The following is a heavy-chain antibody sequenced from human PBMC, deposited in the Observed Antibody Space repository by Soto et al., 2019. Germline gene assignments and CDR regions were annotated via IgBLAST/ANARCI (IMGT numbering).Heavy chain of an antibody. CDR2: IWYDGSNK. V-gene: IGHV3-33*01. CDR3: ARVGLLWFGETLPYYMDV. J-gene: IGHJ6*03. D-gene: IGHD3-10*01. Sequence: GGSLRLSCAASGFTFSSYGMHWVRQAPGKGLEWVAVIWYDGSNKYYADSVKGRFTISRDNSKNTLYLQMNSLRAEDTAVYYCARVGLLWFGETLPYYMDVWGKGTTVTVSS. CDR1: GFTFSSYG.